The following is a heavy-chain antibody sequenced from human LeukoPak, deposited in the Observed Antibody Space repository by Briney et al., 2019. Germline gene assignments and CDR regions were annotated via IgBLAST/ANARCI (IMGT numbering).Heavy chain of an antibody. Sequence: SVKVSCKASGGTFSSYAISWVRQAPGQGLEWIGRIIPIFGTANYAQKFQGRVTITTDESTSTAYMELSSLRSEDPAVYYCARGQSGYDSRLWVFDYWGQGTLVTVSS. CDR1: GGTFSSYA. J-gene: IGHJ4*02. D-gene: IGHD5-12*01. CDR3: ARGQSGYDSRLWVFDY. V-gene: IGHV1-69*05. CDR2: IIPIFGTA.